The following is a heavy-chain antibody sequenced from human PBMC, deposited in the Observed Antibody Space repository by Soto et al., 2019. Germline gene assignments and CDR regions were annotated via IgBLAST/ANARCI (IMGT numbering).Heavy chain of an antibody. V-gene: IGHV4-30-4*01. CDR3: ARVVGATINFDY. CDR2: IYYSGST. CDR1: GGSISSGDYY. D-gene: IGHD1-26*01. J-gene: IGHJ4*02. Sequence: PSETLSLTCTVSGGSISSGDYYWSWIRQPPGKGLEWIGSIYYSGSTYYNPSLKSRVTISVDTSKNQFSLKLSSVTAADTAVYYCARVVGATINFDYWGQGTLVTVSS.